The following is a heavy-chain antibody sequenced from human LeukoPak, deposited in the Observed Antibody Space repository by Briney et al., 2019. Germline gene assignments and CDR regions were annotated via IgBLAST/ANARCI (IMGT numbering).Heavy chain of an antibody. D-gene: IGHD6-13*01. CDR2: ISASGGSI. Sequence: GGSLRLSCAASGFTFNNYAMSWVRQAPGKGLEWVSSISASGGSIYYADSVKGRFTISRDNSKNTLYLQMNSLRDDDTAVYYCVRGVGVSRFNYLDSWGQGTLVIVSS. J-gene: IGHJ4*02. CDR3: VRGVGVSRFNYLDS. V-gene: IGHV3-23*01. CDR1: GFTFNNYA.